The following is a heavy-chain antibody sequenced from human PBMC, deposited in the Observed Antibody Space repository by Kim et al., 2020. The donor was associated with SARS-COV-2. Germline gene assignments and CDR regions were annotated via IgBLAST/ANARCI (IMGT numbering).Heavy chain of an antibody. V-gene: IGHV3-48*03. J-gene: IGHJ4*02. Sequence: GGSLRLSCAASGFTFSSYEMNWVRQAPGKGLEWVSYISSSGSTIYYADSVKGRFTISRDNAKNSLYLQMNSLRAEDTAVYYCARDSTTVTTDYWGQGTLVTVSS. D-gene: IGHD4-17*01. CDR2: ISSSGSTI. CDR1: GFTFSSYE. CDR3: ARDSTTVTTDY.